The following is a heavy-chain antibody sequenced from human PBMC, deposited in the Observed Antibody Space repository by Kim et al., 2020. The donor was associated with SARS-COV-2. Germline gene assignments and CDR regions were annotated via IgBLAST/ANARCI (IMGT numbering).Heavy chain of an antibody. CDR1: GFTFSSYG. Sequence: GGSLRLSCAASGFTFSSYGMHWVRQAPGKGLEWVAVIWYDGSNKYYADSVKGRFTISRDNSKNTLYLQMNSLRAEETAVYYCARDRNYGSTYFDYWGQGTLVTVSS. J-gene: IGHJ4*02. CDR3: ARDRNYGSTYFDY. V-gene: IGHV3-33*01. D-gene: IGHD3-10*01. CDR2: IWYDGSNK.